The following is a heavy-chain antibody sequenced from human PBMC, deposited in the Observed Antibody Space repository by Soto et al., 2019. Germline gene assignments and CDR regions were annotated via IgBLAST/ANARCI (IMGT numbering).Heavy chain of an antibody. J-gene: IGHJ6*02. V-gene: IGHV3-30*04. D-gene: IGHD3-10*02. CDR2: ISYDGKNK. CDR1: GFTFSRFS. CDR3: ARDHGMFLSYYYYGMDV. Sequence: GGSLRLSCAASGFTFSRFSMHWVRQAPGKGLAWVAVISYDGKNKHFAESVKGRFSVSRDDSKNTIYLEMNNLRGDDSAVYYCARDHGMFLSYYYYGMDVWGQGTTVTVSS.